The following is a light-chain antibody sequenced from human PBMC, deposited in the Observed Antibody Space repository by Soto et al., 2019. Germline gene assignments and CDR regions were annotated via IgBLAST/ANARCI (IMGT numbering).Light chain of an antibody. CDR1: QSISRW. V-gene: IGKV1-5*01. CDR2: DAS. J-gene: IGKJ1*01. Sequence: DIQMTQSPSTVSASVGDRVRITCRASQSISRWLAWFQQKPGKAPKLLISDASNLESGVPSRFSGSGFGTEFALTISSLQADDVATYHCQQYHSFSWTLGQGTKVDI. CDR3: QQYHSFSWT.